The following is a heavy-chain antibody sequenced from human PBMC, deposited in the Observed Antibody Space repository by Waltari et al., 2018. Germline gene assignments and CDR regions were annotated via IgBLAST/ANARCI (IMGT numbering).Heavy chain of an antibody. CDR3: ARSSPADIVVVVAATPVDY. J-gene: IGHJ4*02. V-gene: IGHV3-48*03. CDR1: GFTFSSYD. D-gene: IGHD2-15*01. CDR2: TSSSGSTI. Sequence: EVQLVESGGGLVQPGGSLRLSCAASGFTFSSYDMNCVRQAPGRGLEWVSYTSSSGSTIYYADSVKDRFTISRDNAKNSLYLQMNSLRAEDTAVYYCARSSPADIVVVVAATPVDYWGQGTLVTVSS.